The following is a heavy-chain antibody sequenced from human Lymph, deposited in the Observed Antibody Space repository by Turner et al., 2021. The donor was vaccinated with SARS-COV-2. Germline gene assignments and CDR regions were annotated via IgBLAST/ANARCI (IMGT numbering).Heavy chain of an antibody. D-gene: IGHD3-3*01. CDR1: GVTVSSNY. Sequence: EVQLVESGEVLIQPGGSLRLSCAASGVTVSSNYMSWVRQAPGKGLEWVSVIYSGGSTYYADSVKGRLTISRENSKNTLYLQMNSLRAEDTAVYYCARDLMEVGGMDVWGQGTTVTVSS. J-gene: IGHJ6*02. CDR3: ARDLMEVGGMDV. CDR2: IYSGGST. V-gene: IGHV3-53*01.